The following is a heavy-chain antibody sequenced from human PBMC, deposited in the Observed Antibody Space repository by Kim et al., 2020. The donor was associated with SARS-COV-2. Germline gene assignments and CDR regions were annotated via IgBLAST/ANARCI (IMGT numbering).Heavy chain of an antibody. Sequence: GGSLRLSCAASGFTFSSYSMNWVRQAPGKGLEWVSSISSSSSYIYYADSVKGRFTISRDNAKNSLYLQMNSLRAEDTAVYYCAKGEQLWFVYWGQGTLVTVSS. CDR1: GFTFSSYS. V-gene: IGHV3-21*01. J-gene: IGHJ4*02. CDR2: ISSSSSYI. D-gene: IGHD5-18*01. CDR3: AKGEQLWFVY.